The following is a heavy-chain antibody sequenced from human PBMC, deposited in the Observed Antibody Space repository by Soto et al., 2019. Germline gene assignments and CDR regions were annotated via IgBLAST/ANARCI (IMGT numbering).Heavy chain of an antibody. V-gene: IGHV1-69*04. CDR1: GGTFSSYT. J-gene: IGHJ6*03. CDR2: IIPILGIA. D-gene: IGHD3-3*01. CDR3: ARDRYYDFWSGPHGQDYYYYMDV. Sequence: SVKVSCKASGGTFSSYTISWVRQAPGQGLEWMGRIIPILGIANYVQKFQGRVTITADKSTSTAYMELSSLRSEDTAVYYCARDRYYDFWSGPHGQDYYYYMDVWGKGTTVTVSS.